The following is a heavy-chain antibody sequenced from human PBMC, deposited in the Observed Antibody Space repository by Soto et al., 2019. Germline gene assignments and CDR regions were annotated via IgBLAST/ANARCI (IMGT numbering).Heavy chain of an antibody. J-gene: IGHJ6*02. V-gene: IGHV5-51*01. CDR1: VNIFGNSW. D-gene: IGHD3-10*01. CDR2: IYPVDSET. Sequence: GESMKISCKGSVNIFGNSWRAWVRQMPGKALEWMGMIYPVDSETRYSPSSQGQVTFSADKSSNTAYLEWNSLKASDTPIYYCARPHTVRGVIGGMDVWGQGTTVTVSS. CDR3: ARPHTVRGVIGGMDV.